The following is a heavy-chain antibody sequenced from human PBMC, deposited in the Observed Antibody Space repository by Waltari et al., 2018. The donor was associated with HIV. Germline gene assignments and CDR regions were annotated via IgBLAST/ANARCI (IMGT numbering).Heavy chain of an antibody. V-gene: IGHV3-9*01. J-gene: IGHJ4*02. CDR2: MNWNSVRI. CDR1: GFTFDEYV. CDR3: AKDMNANPRGADS. Sequence: EVRLMESGGGLVQPGRSLRLACAASGFTFDEYVLPWVRLVPGKGLEWVSGMNWNSVRIDYADSVKGRFTISRDNAKNSLYLQMNSLRTEDTALYYCAKDMNANPRGADSWGQGTLVTVSS. D-gene: IGHD2-21*01.